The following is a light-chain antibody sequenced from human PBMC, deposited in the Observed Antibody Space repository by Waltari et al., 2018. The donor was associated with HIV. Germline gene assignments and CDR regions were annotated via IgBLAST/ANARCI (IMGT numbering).Light chain of an antibody. Sequence: EIALTQSPGTLSLSPGERATLSCRASQSVSSGYLAWYQQKPGQAPRLLIYGASSRATGIPDRFRGSGSGTDFTLTISRLEPEDFAVYYCQQYVVHPWTFGQGPKVEIK. V-gene: IGKV3-20*01. CDR2: GAS. CDR1: QSVSSGY. CDR3: QQYVVHPWT. J-gene: IGKJ1*01.